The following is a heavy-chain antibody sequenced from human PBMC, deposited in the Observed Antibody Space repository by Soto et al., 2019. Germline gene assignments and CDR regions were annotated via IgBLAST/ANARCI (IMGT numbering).Heavy chain of an antibody. CDR1: WGSFGDYD. J-gene: IGHJ5*02. Sequence: PLQPHSLTYGVEWGSFGDYDGSRILQPPEKGLEWIGEINHSGSTNYNPSLKSRVTISVDPSKNQFSLKLSSVTAADTAVYYCARGGRYYGSGPPRSWGKGTLVTAPQ. CDR3: ARGGRYYGSGPPRS. CDR2: INHSGST. D-gene: IGHD3-10*01. V-gene: IGHV4-34*01.